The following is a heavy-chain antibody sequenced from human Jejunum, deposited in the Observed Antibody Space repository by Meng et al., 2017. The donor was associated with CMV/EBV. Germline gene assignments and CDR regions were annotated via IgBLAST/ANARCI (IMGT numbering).Heavy chain of an antibody. J-gene: IGHJ6*02. CDR2: IGVVGDT. V-gene: IGHV3-13*01. Sequence: AASGFTFSSYDMHWVRQATGKGLEWVSTIGVVGDTYYVGSVKGRFTISRETAKNSLYLQMNSLRAGDTAVYYCSRVHPYYFGMDVWGQGTTVTVSS. CDR3: SRVHPYYFGMDV. CDR1: GFTFSSYD.